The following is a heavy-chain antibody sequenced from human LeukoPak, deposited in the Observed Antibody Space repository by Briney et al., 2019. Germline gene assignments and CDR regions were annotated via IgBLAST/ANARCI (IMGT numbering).Heavy chain of an antibody. CDR1: GXTFRSYD. CDR2: ISYDGSNK. Sequence: GGSLRPSCAASGXTFRSYDMHWVRQAPGKGLQWVAVISYDGSNKYHTDSVKGRFTISRDNAKNSLYLQMNSLRDEDTAVYYCARDGDSSGYYAAFDIWGQGTMVTVSS. CDR3: ARDGDSSGYYAAFDI. V-gene: IGHV3-30*03. J-gene: IGHJ3*02. D-gene: IGHD3-22*01.